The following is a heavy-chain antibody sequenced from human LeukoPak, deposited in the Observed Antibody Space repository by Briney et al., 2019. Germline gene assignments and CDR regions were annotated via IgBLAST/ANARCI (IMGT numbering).Heavy chain of an antibody. D-gene: IGHD4-17*01. V-gene: IGHV4-59*01. J-gene: IGHJ1*01. CDR2: IYYSGST. CDR3: ARDTPGYGDYGYFQH. CDR1: GGSISSYY. Sequence: SETLSLTCTVSGGSISSYYWSWIRQPPGKGLEWIGYIYYSGSTNYNPSLKSRVTISVDTSKNQFSLQLSSVTAADTAVYYCARDTPGYGDYGYFQHWGQGTLVTVSS.